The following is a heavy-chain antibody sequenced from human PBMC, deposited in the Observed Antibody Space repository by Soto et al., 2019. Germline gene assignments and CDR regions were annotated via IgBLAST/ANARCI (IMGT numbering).Heavy chain of an antibody. J-gene: IGHJ6*02. Sequence: ASVTVSCKASGYTFTGYYMHWVRQAPGQGLEWMGWINPNSGGTNYAQKFQGRVTMTRDTSISTAYMELSRLRSDDTAVYYCARGLSKNYYYGMDVWGQGTTVTVSS. D-gene: IGHD3-16*01. V-gene: IGHV1-2*02. CDR1: GYTFTGYY. CDR2: INPNSGGT. CDR3: ARGLSKNYYYGMDV.